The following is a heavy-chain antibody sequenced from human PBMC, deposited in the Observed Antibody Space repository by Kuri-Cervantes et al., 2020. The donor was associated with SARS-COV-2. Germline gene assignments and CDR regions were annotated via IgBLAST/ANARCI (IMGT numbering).Heavy chain of an antibody. Sequence: SQTLSLTCAVSGGSISSGGYSWSWIRQPPGKGLEWIGHIYHSGSTYYNPSLKSRVTIPVDTSKNQFSLKLSPVTAADTAVYYCARLGTYDSSGYGDYWGQGTLVTVSS. CDR2: IYHSGST. V-gene: IGHV4-30-2*01. CDR1: GGSISSGGYS. J-gene: IGHJ4*02. CDR3: ARLGTYDSSGYGDY. D-gene: IGHD3-22*01.